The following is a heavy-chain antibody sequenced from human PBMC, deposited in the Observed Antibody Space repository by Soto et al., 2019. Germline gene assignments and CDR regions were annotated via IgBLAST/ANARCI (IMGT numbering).Heavy chain of an antibody. CDR2: IRSKANSYAT. V-gene: IGHV3-73*01. CDR3: TRQTDTAMVTTPYYYYGMDV. Sequence: GWSLRLSCASSVFTFIGSAMQWVRQASGKGLEWVGRIRSKANSYATAYAASVKGRFTISRDDSKNTAYLQMNSLKTEDTAVYYCTRQTDTAMVTTPYYYYGMDVWGQGTTVTVSS. CDR1: VFTFIGSA. J-gene: IGHJ6*02. D-gene: IGHD5-18*01.